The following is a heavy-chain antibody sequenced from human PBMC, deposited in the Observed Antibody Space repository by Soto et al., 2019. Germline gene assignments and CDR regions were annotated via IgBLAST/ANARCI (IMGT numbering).Heavy chain of an antibody. Sequence: ASVKVSCKASGYTFTGYYMHWVRQAPGQGLEWMGWINPNSGGTNYAQKFQGWVTMTRDTSISTAYMELSRLRSDDTAVYYCARVGYDYVWGSYPNPPYYYYGMDAWGQGTTVTVSS. V-gene: IGHV1-2*04. CDR1: GYTFTGYY. CDR2: INPNSGGT. D-gene: IGHD3-16*02. J-gene: IGHJ6*02. CDR3: ARVGYDYVWGSYPNPPYYYYGMDA.